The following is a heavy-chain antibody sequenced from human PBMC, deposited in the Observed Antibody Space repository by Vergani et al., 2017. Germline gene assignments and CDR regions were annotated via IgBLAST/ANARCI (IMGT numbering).Heavy chain of an antibody. D-gene: IGHD3-10*01. V-gene: IGHV2-5*02. CDR2: IYWDDDK. Sequence: QITLKESGPTLVKPTQTLTLTCTFSGFSLSTSGVGVGWIRQPPGKALEWLALIYWDDDKRYRPSLKSRITITNDTSKNQVVLTLTNMDPVDTATYYCAHSMWFGDAFDLWGQGTMVTVSS. CDR1: GFSLSTSGVG. J-gene: IGHJ3*01. CDR3: AHSMWFGDAFDL.